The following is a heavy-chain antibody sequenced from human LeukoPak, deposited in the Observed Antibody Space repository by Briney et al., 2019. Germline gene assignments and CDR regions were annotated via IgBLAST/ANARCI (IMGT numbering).Heavy chain of an antibody. CDR1: GFTFSNAW. J-gene: IGHJ4*02. D-gene: IGHD3-10*01. CDR3: TTHSLWFGELLRDY. V-gene: IGHV3-15*01. Sequence: GGSLRLSCAASGFTFSNAWMSWVRQAPGKGLEWVGRIKSKTDGGTTDYAAPVKGRFTISRDDSKNTLYLQMNSLKTEDTAVYYCTTHSLWFGELLRDYWGQGTLVAVSS. CDR2: IKSKTDGGTT.